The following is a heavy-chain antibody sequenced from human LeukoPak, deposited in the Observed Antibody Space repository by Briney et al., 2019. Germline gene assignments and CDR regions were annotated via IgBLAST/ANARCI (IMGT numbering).Heavy chain of an antibody. D-gene: IGHD3-10*01. J-gene: IGHJ4*02. V-gene: IGHV1-2*02. Sequence: ASVKVSCKASGYTFTGYYMHWVRQAPGQGLEWMGWINPNSGGTNYAQKFQGRVTMTRDTSISTAYMELSRLRSDDTAVYYRARGPSSFGEYTLDYWGQGTLVTVSS. CDR2: INPNSGGT. CDR3: ARGPSSFGEYTLDY. CDR1: GYTFTGYY.